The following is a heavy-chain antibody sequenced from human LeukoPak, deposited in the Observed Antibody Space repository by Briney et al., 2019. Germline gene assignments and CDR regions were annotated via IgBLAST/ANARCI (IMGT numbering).Heavy chain of an antibody. Sequence: GGSLRLSCAASGFTFSSYGLHWVRQAPGKGLEWVAVISYDGSNKHYADSVKGRFTVSRDNSKNTLYLQMNSLRAEDTAVYYCARIGQQLVRGGMAVWGQGTTVTVSS. CDR1: GFTFSSYG. CDR3: ARIGQQLVRGGMAV. CDR2: ISYDGSNK. D-gene: IGHD6-13*01. J-gene: IGHJ6*02. V-gene: IGHV3-30*03.